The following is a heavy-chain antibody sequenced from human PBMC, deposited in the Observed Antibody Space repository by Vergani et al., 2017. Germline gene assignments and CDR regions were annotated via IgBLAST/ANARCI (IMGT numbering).Heavy chain of an antibody. D-gene: IGHD6-13*01. CDR2: IDPSDSYT. CDR1: GYSFTSYW. CDR3: AGSIAAADGMDV. Sequence: EVQLVQSGAEVKKPGESLRTSCKGSGYSFTSYWISWVRQMPGKGLEWMGWIDPSDSYTNYSPSFQGHVTISADKSISTAYLQWSSLKASDTAMYYCAGSIAAADGMDVWGQGTTVTVSS. J-gene: IGHJ6*02. V-gene: IGHV5-10-1*03.